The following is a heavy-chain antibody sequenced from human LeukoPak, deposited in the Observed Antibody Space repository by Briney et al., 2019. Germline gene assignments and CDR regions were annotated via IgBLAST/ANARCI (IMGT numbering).Heavy chain of an antibody. CDR1: GFTFSNYA. D-gene: IGHD2/OR15-2a*01. Sequence: GGSLRLSCAASGFTFSNYAMSWVRQAPGKGLEWVSTISGSGGSTYYANSVKGRFTISRDSSKNTLYLQMNNLRAEDTAVYYCVSFYEAYWGRGTLVTVSS. CDR2: ISGSGGST. J-gene: IGHJ4*02. V-gene: IGHV3-23*01. CDR3: VSFYEAY.